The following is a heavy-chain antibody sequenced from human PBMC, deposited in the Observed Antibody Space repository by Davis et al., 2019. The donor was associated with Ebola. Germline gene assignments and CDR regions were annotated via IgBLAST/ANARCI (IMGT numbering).Heavy chain of an antibody. Sequence: AASVTVSCKASGFTFTSSAVQWVRQARGQRLEWIGWIVVGSGNTNDAQKFQERVTITRDMSTSTAYMELSSLRSEDTAVYYCAAEGGGLRFLEWSKFDPWGQGTLVTVSS. D-gene: IGHD3-3*01. CDR1: GFTFTSSA. J-gene: IGHJ5*02. CDR3: AAEGGGLRFLEWSKFDP. V-gene: IGHV1-58*01. CDR2: IVVGSGNT.